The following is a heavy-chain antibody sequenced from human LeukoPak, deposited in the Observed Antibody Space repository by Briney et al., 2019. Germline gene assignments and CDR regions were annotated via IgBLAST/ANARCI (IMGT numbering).Heavy chain of an antibody. Sequence: SETLSLTCTVSGGSISSSSYYWGWIRQPPGKGLEWIGSIYYSGSTYYNPSLKSRVTISVDTSKNQFSLKLNSVTAADTAVYYCARTEYSSSWYSEYFQHWGQGTLVTVSS. D-gene: IGHD6-13*01. J-gene: IGHJ1*01. CDR3: ARTEYSSSWYSEYFQH. CDR2: IYYSGST. V-gene: IGHV4-39*07. CDR1: GGSISSSSYY.